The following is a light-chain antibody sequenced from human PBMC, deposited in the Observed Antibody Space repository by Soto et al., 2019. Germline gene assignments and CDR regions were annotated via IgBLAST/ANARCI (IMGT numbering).Light chain of an antibody. CDR1: QSVRSTS. J-gene: IGKJ5*01. Sequence: IGLTQSPGTLSLSPGERATLSCRASQSVRSTSLAWYQQKPGQAPRLLIYGASSRATGIPDRFSGGGSGTDFTLTISRLEPEDFAVYYCQHYGSSPPITFGQGTRLEVK. V-gene: IGKV3-20*01. CDR3: QHYGSSPPIT. CDR2: GAS.